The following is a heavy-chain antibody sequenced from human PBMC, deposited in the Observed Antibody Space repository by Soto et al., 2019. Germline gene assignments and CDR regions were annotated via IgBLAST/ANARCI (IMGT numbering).Heavy chain of an antibody. CDR2: INHSGST. V-gene: IGHV4-34*01. CDR1: GGSFSGYY. D-gene: IGHD6-13*01. J-gene: IGHJ4*02. CDR3: ARLSIAAAGSYSLRFDY. Sequence: PSETLSLTCAVYGGSFSGYYWSWIRQPPGKGLEWIGEINHSGSTNYNPSLKSRVTISVDTSKNQFSLKLSSVTAADTAVYYCARLSIAAAGSYSLRFDYWGQGTLVTVSS.